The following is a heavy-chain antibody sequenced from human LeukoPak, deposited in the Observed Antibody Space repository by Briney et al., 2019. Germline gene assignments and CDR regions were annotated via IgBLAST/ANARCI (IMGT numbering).Heavy chain of an antibody. CDR3: AKVGGGSYSFGY. Sequence: GGSLRLSCAASGFFFRNYWMHWVRQAPGKGLVWVSRIKGDGSHTSYADSVKGRFTISRDNARNTLYLQMNSLRAEDTAVYYCAKVGGGSYSFGYWGQGTLVTVSS. J-gene: IGHJ4*02. D-gene: IGHD1-26*01. V-gene: IGHV3-74*01. CDR2: IKGDGSHT. CDR1: GFFFRNYW.